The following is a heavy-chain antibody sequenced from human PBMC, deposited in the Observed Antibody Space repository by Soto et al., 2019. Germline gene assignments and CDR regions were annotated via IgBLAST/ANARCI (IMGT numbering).Heavy chain of an antibody. CDR1: GFTFSSYA. V-gene: IGHV3-23*01. CDR2: ISGSGGST. CDR3: AKDEIAVDGYYYYGMDV. Sequence: PGGSLRLSCAASGFTFSSYAMSWVRQAPGKGLEWVSAISGSGGSTYYADSVKGRFTISRDNSKNTLYLQMNSLRDEDTAVYYCAKDEIAVDGYYYYGMDVWGQGTTVTVSS. D-gene: IGHD6-19*01. J-gene: IGHJ6*02.